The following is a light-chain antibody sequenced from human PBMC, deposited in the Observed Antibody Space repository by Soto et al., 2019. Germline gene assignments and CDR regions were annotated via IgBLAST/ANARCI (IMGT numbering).Light chain of an antibody. CDR2: GAS. CDR1: QSVSNNY. CDR3: QQYGSSPPLT. Sequence: EIVLMQSPGTLSLSPGERATLSCRASQSVSNNYVAWYQQKPGQAPRLLIAGASIRATGIPDRFSGSGSGTDFTLTISRLEPEDFAVYYCQQYGSSPPLTVGGGTKVEIK. J-gene: IGKJ4*01. V-gene: IGKV3-20*01.